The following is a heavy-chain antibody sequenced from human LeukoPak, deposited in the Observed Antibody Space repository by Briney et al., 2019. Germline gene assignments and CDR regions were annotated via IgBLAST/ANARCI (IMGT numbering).Heavy chain of an antibody. CDR3: ASGGGWVFFN. CDR1: GFTFSNFW. Sequence: PGGSLRLSCVASGFTFSNFWMSWVRQSPGRGLEWVAHINSDGSEKNYVDSVKGRFTISRDNARNSQFLQMNSLRAEDTAVYYCASGGGWVFFNWGQGTLVTVSS. V-gene: IGHV3-7*01. J-gene: IGHJ4*02. CDR2: INSDGSEK. D-gene: IGHD6-19*01.